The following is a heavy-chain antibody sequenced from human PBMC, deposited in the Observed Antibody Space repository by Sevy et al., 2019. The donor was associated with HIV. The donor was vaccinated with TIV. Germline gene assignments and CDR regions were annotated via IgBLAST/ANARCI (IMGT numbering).Heavy chain of an antibody. CDR2: ISYDGSNK. J-gene: IGHJ4*02. CDR3: AKDGPLGRLRLGTIDY. Sequence: GGSLRLSCAASGFTFSSYGMHWVRQAPGKGLEWVAVISYDGSNKYYADSVKGQFTISRDNSKNTRYLQMNSLRAEDTAGNYCAKDGPLGRLRLGTIDYWGQGTLVTVSS. V-gene: IGHV3-30*18. CDR1: GFTFSSYG. D-gene: IGHD3-16*01.